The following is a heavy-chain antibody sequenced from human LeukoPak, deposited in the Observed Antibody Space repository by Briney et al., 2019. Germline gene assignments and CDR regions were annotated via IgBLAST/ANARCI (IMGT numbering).Heavy chain of an antibody. Sequence: PGGSLRLSCAASGFTFSDYYMSWIRQAPGKGLEWVGNIKEDGSVKYYVDSVKGRFTISRDNAKNSLYLQMNSLRAEDTAVYYCASQSFGRFDPWGQGTRVTVSS. D-gene: IGHD3-16*01. V-gene: IGHV3-7*02. CDR3: ASQSFGRFDP. CDR1: GFTFSDYY. CDR2: IKEDGSVK. J-gene: IGHJ5*02.